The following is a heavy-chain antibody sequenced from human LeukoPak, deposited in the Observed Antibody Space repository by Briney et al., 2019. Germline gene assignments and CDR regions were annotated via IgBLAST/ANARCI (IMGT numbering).Heavy chain of an antibody. J-gene: IGHJ5*02. Sequence: PGGSLRLSCAASGFTFSSYGMHWVRQAPGKGLEWVAVIWYDGSNKYYADSVRGRFTISRDNSKNTLYLQMNSLRAEDTAVYYCAKAPYGGNPYSWFDPWGQGTLVTVSS. CDR3: AKAPYGGNPYSWFDP. D-gene: IGHD4-23*01. CDR2: IWYDGSNK. CDR1: GFTFSSYG. V-gene: IGHV3-30*02.